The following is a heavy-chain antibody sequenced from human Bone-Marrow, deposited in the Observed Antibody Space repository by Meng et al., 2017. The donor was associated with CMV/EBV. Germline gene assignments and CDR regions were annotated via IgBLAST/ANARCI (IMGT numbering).Heavy chain of an antibody. CDR1: GFTFSSYS. D-gene: IGHD4-23*01. CDR3: ARDIPTVVTTFDF. Sequence: GESLKISCAASGFTFSSYSMNWVRQAPGKGLECVSSISSSSSYIYYADSVKGRFTISRDNAKNSLFLQMNSLRAEDTAVYYCARDIPTVVTTFDFWGQGTLVTVSS. CDR2: ISSSSSYI. J-gene: IGHJ4*02. V-gene: IGHV3-21*01.